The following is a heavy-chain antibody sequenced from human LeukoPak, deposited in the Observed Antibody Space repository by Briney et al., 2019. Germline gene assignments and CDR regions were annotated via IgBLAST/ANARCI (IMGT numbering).Heavy chain of an antibody. CDR3: VKYVSGY. V-gene: IGHV3-53*05. CDR2: IYSGGST. Sequence: GGSLRLSCAASGFTVSSNYMSWVRQAPGKGLEWVSVIYSGGSTYYADSVKGRFTISRDNSMNTLYLQMSSLRADDTAVYYCVKYVSGYWGQGTLVTVSS. CDR1: GFTVSSNY. D-gene: IGHD3-10*01. J-gene: IGHJ4*02.